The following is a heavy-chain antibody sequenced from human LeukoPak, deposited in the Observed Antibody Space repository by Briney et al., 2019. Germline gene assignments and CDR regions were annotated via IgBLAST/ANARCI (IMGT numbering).Heavy chain of an antibody. V-gene: IGHV4-59*12. Sequence: SETLSLTCTVSGGSISTYYGNWIRQAPGKGLEWIGYIYYSGSTNYNPSLKSRVTISVDKSKNQFSLKLGSVTAADTAVYYCARRVLGIGAFDIWGQGTMVTVSS. CDR1: GGSISTYY. D-gene: IGHD7-27*01. J-gene: IGHJ3*02. CDR3: ARRVLGIGAFDI. CDR2: IYYSGST.